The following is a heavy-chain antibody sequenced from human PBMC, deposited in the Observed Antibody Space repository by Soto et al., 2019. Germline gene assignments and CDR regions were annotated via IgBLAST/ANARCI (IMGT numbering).Heavy chain of an antibody. J-gene: IGHJ6*02. V-gene: IGHV5-51*01. CDR1: GYSFTSYW. CDR3: ARHNILTGYRPAGKNKYYYYYYGMDV. D-gene: IGHD3-9*01. CDR2: IYPGDSDT. Sequence: EVQLVQSGAEVKKPGESLKISCKGSGYSFTSYWIGWVRQMPGKGLEWMGIIYPGDSDTRYSPSFQGQVTISADKSISTAYLQWSSLKASDTAMYYCARHNILTGYRPAGKNKYYYYYYGMDVWGQGTTVTVSS.